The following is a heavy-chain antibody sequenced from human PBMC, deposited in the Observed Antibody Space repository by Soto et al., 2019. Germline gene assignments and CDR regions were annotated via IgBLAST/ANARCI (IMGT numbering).Heavy chain of an antibody. V-gene: IGHV1-24*01. CDR3: ATVGYSSGWLIDY. CDR2: FDPEDGET. J-gene: IGHJ4*02. Sequence: GASVKVSCKVSGYTLTELSMHWVRQAPGKGLEWMGGFDPEDGETIYAQKSQGRVTMTEDTSTDTAYMELSSLRSEDTAVYYCATVGYSSGWLIDYWGQGTLVTVSS. CDR1: GYTLTELS. D-gene: IGHD6-19*01.